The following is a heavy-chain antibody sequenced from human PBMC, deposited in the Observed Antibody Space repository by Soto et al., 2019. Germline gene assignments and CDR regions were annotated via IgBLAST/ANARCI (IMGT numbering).Heavy chain of an antibody. CDR3: ARLGDGSSAPPDDY. CDR1: GGTFSSYA. V-gene: IGHV1-69*12. J-gene: IGHJ4*02. Sequence: QVQLVQSGAEVKKPGSSVKVSCKASGGTFSSYAISWVRQAPGQGLEWMGGIISMFGTANYAQKFQGRVQXXAXEXTSTAYMELSSLISEDTAGYYCARLGDGSSAPPDDYWGQGTLVTVSS. CDR2: IISMFGTA. D-gene: IGHD6-6*01.